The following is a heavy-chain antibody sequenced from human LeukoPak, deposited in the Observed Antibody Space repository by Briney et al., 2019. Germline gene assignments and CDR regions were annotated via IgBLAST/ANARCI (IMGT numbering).Heavy chain of an antibody. J-gene: IGHJ5*02. CDR1: GFTFSSYA. Sequence: GGSLRLSCAASGFTFSSYAMSWVRQAPGKGLEWVSAISGSGGTPYYADSVKGRFTISRDNSKNTLFLQMNSLRAEDSAIYYCAKDITAAWGQGTLVTVSS. CDR2: ISGSGGTP. D-gene: IGHD6-13*01. V-gene: IGHV3-23*01. CDR3: AKDITAA.